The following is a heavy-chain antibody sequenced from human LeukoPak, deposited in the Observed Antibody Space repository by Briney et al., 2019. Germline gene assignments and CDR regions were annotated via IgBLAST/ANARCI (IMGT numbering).Heavy chain of an antibody. D-gene: IGHD6-13*01. V-gene: IGHV1-2*02. J-gene: IGHJ6*03. CDR3: ARDLGESSSRYHADYYYYMDV. CDR2: INPNSGGT. Sequence: GAPVKVSCKASGYTFTGYYMHWVRQAPGQGLEWMGWINPNSGGTNYAQKFQGRVTMTRDTSISTAYMELSRLRSDDTAVYYCARDLGESSSRYHADYYYYMDVWGKGTTVTVSS. CDR1: GYTFTGYY.